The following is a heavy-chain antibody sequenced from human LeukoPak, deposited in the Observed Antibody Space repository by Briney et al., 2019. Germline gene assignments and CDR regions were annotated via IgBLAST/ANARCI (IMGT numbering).Heavy chain of an antibody. CDR2: IKQDGSEK. CDR3: ARDWRITIFGVAYYYGMDV. Sequence: GSLRLSCLTSGFTFSTNAMSWVRQAPGKGLEWVANIKQDGSEKYYVDSVKGRFTISRDNAKNSLYLQMNSLRAEDTAVYYCARDWRITIFGVAYYYGMDVWGQGTTVTVSS. J-gene: IGHJ6*02. V-gene: IGHV3-7*01. D-gene: IGHD3-3*01. CDR1: GFTFSTNA.